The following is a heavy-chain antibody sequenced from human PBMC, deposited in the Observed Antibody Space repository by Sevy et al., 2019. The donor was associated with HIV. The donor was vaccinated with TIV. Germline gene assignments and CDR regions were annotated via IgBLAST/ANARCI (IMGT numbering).Heavy chain of an antibody. V-gene: IGHV6-1*01. D-gene: IGHD6-13*01. J-gene: IGHJ6*02. Sequence: SQTLSLTCAISGDSVSSNSAAWNWIRQSPSRGLEWLGRTYYRSKWYNDYAVSVKSRITINPDTSKNQFSLQLNSVTPEDTAVYYCARASIAAAGTHYYGMDVWGQGTTVTVPS. CDR2: TYYRSKWYN. CDR3: ARASIAAAGTHYYGMDV. CDR1: GDSVSSNSAA.